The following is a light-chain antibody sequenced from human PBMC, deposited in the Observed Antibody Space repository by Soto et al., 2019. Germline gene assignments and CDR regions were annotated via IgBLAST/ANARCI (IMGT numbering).Light chain of an antibody. V-gene: IGKV1-33*01. CDR3: QQYLKRPIST. CDR1: QDISNY. CDR2: DAS. J-gene: IGKJ3*01. Sequence: DIQMTQSPSSLSASVGDRVTITCQASQDISNYVNWYQQKPGKAPGLLIYDASNLETGVTSKFSGSGSGTDFTITISSLQPEDIATYYCQQYLKRPISTFGPGTKVDIK.